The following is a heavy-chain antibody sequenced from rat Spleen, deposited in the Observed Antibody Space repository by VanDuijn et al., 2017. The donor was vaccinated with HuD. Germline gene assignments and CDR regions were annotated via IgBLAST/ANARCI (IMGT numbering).Heavy chain of an antibody. D-gene: IGHD1-11*01. CDR2: INSAGST. CDR1: GYSITSSYR. J-gene: IGHJ2*01. V-gene: IGHV3-3*01. Sequence: EVQLQESGPGLVKPSQSLSLTCSVIGYSITSSYRWNWIRRFPGSKLEWMGYINSAGSTNYNPSLTSRISITRDTSRNQFFLQVNSVTTEDAATYYCERQLTTEASFDYWGQGVMVTVSS. CDR3: ERQLTTEASFDY.